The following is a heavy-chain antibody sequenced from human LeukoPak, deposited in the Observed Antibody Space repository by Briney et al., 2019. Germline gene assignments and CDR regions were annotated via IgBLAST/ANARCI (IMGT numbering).Heavy chain of an antibody. J-gene: IGHJ5*02. CDR2: ISYSGST. CDR3: ASGGSSSWYRWFDP. Sequence: KPSETLSLTCTVSGGSISSSSYYWGWIRQPPGKGLEWIGDISYSGSTYYNPSLKSRVTISVDTSKNQFSLKLSSVTATDTAVYYCASGGSSSWYRWFDPWGQGTLVTVSS. D-gene: IGHD6-13*01. V-gene: IGHV4-39*01. CDR1: GGSISSSSYY.